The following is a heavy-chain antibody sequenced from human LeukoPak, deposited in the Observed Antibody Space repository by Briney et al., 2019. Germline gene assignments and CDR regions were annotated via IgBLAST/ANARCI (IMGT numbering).Heavy chain of an antibody. CDR1: GYTFTGYY. D-gene: IGHD3-22*01. CDR3: ARGKYYYDSSGRGHRSAFDI. J-gene: IGHJ3*02. CDR2: INPNSGGT. Sequence: ASVKVSCKASGYTFTGYYMHWVRQAPGQGLEWMGWINPNSGGTNYAQKFQGRGTMTRDTSISTAYMELSRLRSDDTAVYYCARGKYYYDSSGRGHRSAFDIWGQGTMVTVSS. V-gene: IGHV1-2*02.